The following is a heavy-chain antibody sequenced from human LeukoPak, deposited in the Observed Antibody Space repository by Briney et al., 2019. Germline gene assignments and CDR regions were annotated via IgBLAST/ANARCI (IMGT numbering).Heavy chain of an antibody. CDR2: MSNDGVNR. V-gene: IGHV3-30*18. Sequence: GGSLRLSCAASGFTFSNFGMHWVRQAPGTGLEWVALMSNDGVNRYYADSVKGRFTISRDNSKNTLYLQMNSLRAEDTALYYCAKERGYSGYFDYWGQGTLVTVSS. D-gene: IGHD5-12*01. CDR3: AKERGYSGYFDY. CDR1: GFTFSNFG. J-gene: IGHJ4*02.